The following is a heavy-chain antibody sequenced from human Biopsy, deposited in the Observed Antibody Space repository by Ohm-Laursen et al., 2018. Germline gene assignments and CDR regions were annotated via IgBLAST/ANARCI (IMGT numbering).Heavy chain of an antibody. J-gene: IGHJ4*02. CDR2: FAPENGKT. D-gene: IGHD1-1*01. CDR1: GYTLTALS. CDR3: AADINVWNVNY. Sequence: ASVKVSCKVSGYTLTALSMHWVRQAPGRGLEWTGGFAPENGKTIYAQKFQGRITMTEDTSTDTAYMELSSLRSEVTAVYYCAADINVWNVNYWGQGTQVTVSS. V-gene: IGHV1-24*01.